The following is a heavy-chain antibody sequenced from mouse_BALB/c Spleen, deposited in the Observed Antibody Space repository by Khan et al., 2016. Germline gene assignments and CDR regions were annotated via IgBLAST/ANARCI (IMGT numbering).Heavy chain of an antibody. CDR1: GYSITSDYA. D-gene: IGHD4-1*01. CDR3: ARPWGFAY. J-gene: IGHJ3*01. V-gene: IGHV3-2*02. CDR2: ISYSGST. Sequence: VQLQQSGPGLVKPSQSLSLTCTVTGYSITSDYAWNWIRQFPGNKLEWMGYISYSGSTSYNPSLKSRISITRDTSENQFFLQLNSVTTEDTATYYCARPWGFAYWGQGTLVTVSA.